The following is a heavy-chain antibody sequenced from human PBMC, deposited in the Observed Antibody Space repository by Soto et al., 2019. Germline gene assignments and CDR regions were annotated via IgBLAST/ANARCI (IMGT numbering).Heavy chain of an antibody. CDR1: GFTFNGYS. D-gene: IGHD3-10*01. CDR2: ISRDSLYI. Sequence: EVQLVESGGGLVKPGGSLRLSCAASGFTFNGYSMNWVRQAPGKGLEWVSSISRDSLYIYYADSVEGRFTISRDNAKDSMYLQMDSLRVDDTAVYYCARRIDYGDDYWGQGTLVTVSS. CDR3: ARRIDYGDDY. V-gene: IGHV3-21*02. J-gene: IGHJ4*02.